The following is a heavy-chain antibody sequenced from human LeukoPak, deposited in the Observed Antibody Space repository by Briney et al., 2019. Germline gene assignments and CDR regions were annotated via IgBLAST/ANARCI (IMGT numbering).Heavy chain of an antibody. CDR1: GFTFSSYA. V-gene: IGHV3-23*01. J-gene: IGHJ4*02. Sequence: GGSLRLSCAASGFTFSSYAMSWVRQAPGKGLEWVSAISGSGGSTYYADSVKGRFTISRDNSKNTLYLQMNSLRAEDTAVYYCAKDFGILTGFYYFDYWGQGTLVTVSS. D-gene: IGHD3-9*01. CDR3: AKDFGILTGFYYFDY. CDR2: ISGSGGST.